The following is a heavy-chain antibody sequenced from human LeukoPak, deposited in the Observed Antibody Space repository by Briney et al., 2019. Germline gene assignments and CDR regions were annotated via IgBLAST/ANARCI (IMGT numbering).Heavy chain of an antibody. CDR1: VYTFTGYY. D-gene: IGHD5-18*01. CDR2: INPNSGGT. V-gene: IGHV1-2*02. J-gene: IGHJ4*02. Sequence: ASVKVSCKASVYTFTGYYMHWVRQAPGQGLEWMGWINPNSGGTNYAQKFQGRVTMTRDTSISTAYMELSRLRSDDTAVYYCARDPGGYSYDFDYWGQGTLVTVSA. CDR3: ARDPGGYSYDFDY.